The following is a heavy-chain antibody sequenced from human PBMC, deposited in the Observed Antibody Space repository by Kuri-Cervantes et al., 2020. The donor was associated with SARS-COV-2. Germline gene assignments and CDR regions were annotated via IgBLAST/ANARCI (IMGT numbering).Heavy chain of an antibody. D-gene: IGHD3-22*01. Sequence: ASVKVSCKASGYTFTSYAMHWVRQAPGQRLEWMGWINAGNGNTKYSQKFQGRVTINRDTSASTAYMELSSLRSEDTAVYYCASRDWHGDYYDSSGYYSDALDIWGQGTMVTVSS. J-gene: IGHJ3*02. V-gene: IGHV1-3*01. CDR3: ASRDWHGDYYDSSGYYSDALDI. CDR1: GYTFTSYA. CDR2: INAGNGNT.